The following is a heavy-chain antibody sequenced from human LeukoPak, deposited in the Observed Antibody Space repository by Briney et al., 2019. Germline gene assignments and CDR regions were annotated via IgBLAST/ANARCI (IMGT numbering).Heavy chain of an antibody. CDR2: IKQDGSEK. J-gene: IGHJ3*02. Sequence: GGSLRLSCEASGFTFSSYWMSWVRQAPGKGLEWVANIKQDGSEKYYVDSVKGRFTISRDNAKNSLYLQMNSLRAEDTAVYYCAREPRGPLKDAFDIWGQGTMVTVSS. CDR1: GFTFSSYW. V-gene: IGHV3-7*03. CDR3: AREPRGPLKDAFDI.